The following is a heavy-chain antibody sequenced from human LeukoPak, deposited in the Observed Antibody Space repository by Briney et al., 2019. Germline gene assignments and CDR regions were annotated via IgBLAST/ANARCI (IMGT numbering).Heavy chain of an antibody. CDR3: ARVSHCSSTSCYLGIYYYGMDV. D-gene: IGHD2-2*01. J-gene: IGHJ6*02. V-gene: IGHV3-74*01. CDR1: GFTFSSYW. Sequence: GGSLRLSCAASGFTFSSYWMHWVRQAPGKGLVWVSRINSDGSSTSYADSVKGRFTISRGNAKNTLYLQMNSLRAEDTAVYYCARVSHCSSTSCYLGIYYYGMDVWGQGTTVTVSS. CDR2: INSDGSST.